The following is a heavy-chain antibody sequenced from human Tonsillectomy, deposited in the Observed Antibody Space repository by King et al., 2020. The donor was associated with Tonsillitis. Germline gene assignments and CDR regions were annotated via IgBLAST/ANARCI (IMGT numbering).Heavy chain of an antibody. CDR3: ASATCSSTTCYRPEYFQD. D-gene: IGHD2-2*01. V-gene: IGHV4-31*03. CDR2: IHYTGST. J-gene: IGHJ1*01. Sequence: VQLQESGPGLVKPSQTLSITCIVSGSSISSDTYYWSWIRQHPGKGLEWIGYIHYTGSTYYSRSLKSRMTISVDTSKNQFSLNLSSVTAADTAVYYCASATCSSTTCYRPEYFQDWGQGVLVTVSS. CDR1: GSSISSDTYY.